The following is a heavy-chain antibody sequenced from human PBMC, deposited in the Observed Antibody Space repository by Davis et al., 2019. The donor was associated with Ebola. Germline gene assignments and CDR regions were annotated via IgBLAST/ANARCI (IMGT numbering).Heavy chain of an antibody. Sequence: GESLKISCAASGFTFSSYSMNWVRQAPGKGLEWVSSISSSSSYIYYADSVKGRFTISRDNAKNSLYLQMNSLRAEDMAVYYCARALGGEDDWGQGTLVTVSS. D-gene: IGHD3-16*01. CDR3: ARALGGEDD. V-gene: IGHV3-21*01. CDR1: GFTFSSYS. CDR2: ISSSSSYI. J-gene: IGHJ4*02.